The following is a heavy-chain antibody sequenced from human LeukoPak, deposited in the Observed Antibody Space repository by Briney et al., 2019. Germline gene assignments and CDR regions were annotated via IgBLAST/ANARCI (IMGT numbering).Heavy chain of an antibody. J-gene: IGHJ4*02. V-gene: IGHV3-33*01. CDR1: GFTLSNYG. D-gene: IGHD6-19*01. CDR3: ARLGYGGSGWYFDY. CDR2: IRHDESNK. Sequence: PGRSLRLSYAASGFTLSNYGMHWVRQAPGKGLEWVAGIRHDESNKYFTDSVKGRFTISRDSSKNTLYLQMNSLRPEDTAVYYCARLGYGGSGWYFDYWGQGTLVTVSS.